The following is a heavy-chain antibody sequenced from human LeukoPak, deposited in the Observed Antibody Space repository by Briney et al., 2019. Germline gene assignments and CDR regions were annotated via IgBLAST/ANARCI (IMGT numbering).Heavy chain of an antibody. D-gene: IGHD1-1*01. V-gene: IGHV5-51*01. CDR2: IYPGDSDT. CDR3: ARALSTTGTRNWFDP. CDR1: GYSFTSYW. Sequence: GASLKISCKGSGYSFTSYWIGWVRQMPGKGLELVGIIYPGDSDTRYSPSFQGQVTISADKSISTAYLQWSSLKASDTAMYYCARALSTTGTRNWFDPWGQGTLVTVSS. J-gene: IGHJ5*02.